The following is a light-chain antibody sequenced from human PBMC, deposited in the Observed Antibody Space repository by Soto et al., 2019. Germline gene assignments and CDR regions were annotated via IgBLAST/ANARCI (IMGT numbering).Light chain of an antibody. J-gene: IGKJ4*01. V-gene: IGKV3-15*01. CDR1: QTVSSN. Sequence: EIVMPQSPTTLSVSPGERSTLSCMASQTVSSNLAWYQQKPGQAPRLLIYDTSTRATGIPARFSGSGSGTEFTLTISSLQSEDFAVYYCQQYNNGPPLTFGGGTKVDIK. CDR2: DTS. CDR3: QQYNNGPPLT.